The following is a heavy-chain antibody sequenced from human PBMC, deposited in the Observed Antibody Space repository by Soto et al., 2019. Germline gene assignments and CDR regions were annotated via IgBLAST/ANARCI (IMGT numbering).Heavy chain of an antibody. CDR2: IYYSGST. Sequence: SETLSLTCTVSGGSISSYYWSWIRQPPGKGLEWIGYIYYSGSTNYNPSPKSRVTISVDTSKNQFSLKLSSVTAADTAVCYCARGVVVPAALDYWGQGTLVTVSS. V-gene: IGHV4-59*01. CDR3: ARGVVVPAALDY. D-gene: IGHD2-2*01. J-gene: IGHJ4*02. CDR1: GGSISSYY.